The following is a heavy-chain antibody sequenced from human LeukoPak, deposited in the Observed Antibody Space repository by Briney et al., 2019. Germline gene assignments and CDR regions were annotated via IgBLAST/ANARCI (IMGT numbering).Heavy chain of an antibody. D-gene: IGHD2-21*02. V-gene: IGHV4-34*01. CDR2: INHSGST. CDR1: GGSFSGYY. CDR3: ARTAVVTAFDY. Sequence: SETLSLTCAVYGGSFSGYYWSWIRQPPGKGLEWIGEINHSGSTNYNPSLKSRVTISVDTSKNQFSLKLSSVTAADTAVYYCARTAVVTAFDYWGQGTLVTVYS. J-gene: IGHJ4*02.